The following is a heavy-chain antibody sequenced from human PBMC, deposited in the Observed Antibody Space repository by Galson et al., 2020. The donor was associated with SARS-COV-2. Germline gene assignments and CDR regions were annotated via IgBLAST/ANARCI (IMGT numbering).Heavy chain of an antibody. CDR2: INPNSGGT. CDR1: GYTFTDYN. V-gene: IGHV1-2*02. D-gene: IGHD6-13*01. CDR3: ARRNTNSWRFDY. J-gene: IGHJ4*02. Sequence: ASVKVSCNASGYTFTDYNIHWVRQVPAQGLEWMGWINPNSGGTNSSQKFQGRVTMTSDTSITTAYMELSRLRSDDMAVYYCARRNTNSWRFDYWGQGTLVTVSS.